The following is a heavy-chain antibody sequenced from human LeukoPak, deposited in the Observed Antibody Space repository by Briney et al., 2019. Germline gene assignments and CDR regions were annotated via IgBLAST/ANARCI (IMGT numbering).Heavy chain of an antibody. CDR2: ISSSSSYI. CDR1: GFTFSSYS. D-gene: IGHD6-6*01. J-gene: IGHJ6*03. V-gene: IGHV3-21*01. Sequence: PGGSLRLSCAASGFTFSSYSMNWVRQAPGKGLEWVSSISSSSSYIYYADSVKGRFTISRDNAKNSLYLQMNSLRAEDTAVYYCARGRYSSSSSHFYYYYYMDVWGKGTTVTVSS. CDR3: ARGRYSSSSSHFYYYYYMDV.